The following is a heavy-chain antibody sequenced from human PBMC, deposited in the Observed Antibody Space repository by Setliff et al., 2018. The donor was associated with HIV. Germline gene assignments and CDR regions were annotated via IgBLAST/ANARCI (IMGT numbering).Heavy chain of an antibody. J-gene: IGHJ3*02. V-gene: IGHV4-34*01. Sequence: PSETLSLTCAVYGGSFSGYYWSWIRQPPGKGLEWIGEIYHSGSTNYKPSLKSRVTISVDKSKNQFSLKLSSVTAADTAVYYCARLTTGAAFDIWGQGTMVTVSS. D-gene: IGHD4-17*01. CDR3: ARLTTGAAFDI. CDR2: IYHSGST. CDR1: GGSFSGYY.